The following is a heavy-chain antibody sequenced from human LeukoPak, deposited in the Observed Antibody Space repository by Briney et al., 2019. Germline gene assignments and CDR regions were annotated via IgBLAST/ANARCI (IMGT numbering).Heavy chain of an antibody. Sequence: SETLSLTCTVYGGSISSDYWSWIRQPPGKGLDWIGYIYYSGGTNYNPSLKSRVSISVDTSKKQFSLKLSSVTAADTAVYYCARENNDYGGKKAFDYWGQGTLVTVSS. V-gene: IGHV4-59*01. J-gene: IGHJ4*02. CDR3: ARENNDYGGKKAFDY. D-gene: IGHD4-23*01. CDR2: IYYSGGT. CDR1: GGSISSDY.